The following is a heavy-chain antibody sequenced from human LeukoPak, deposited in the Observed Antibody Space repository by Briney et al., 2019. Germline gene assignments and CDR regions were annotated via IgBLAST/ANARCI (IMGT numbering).Heavy chain of an antibody. CDR3: ARVTIYDFWSGYYVLSYFDY. J-gene: IGHJ4*02. D-gene: IGHD3-3*01. CDR2: IYYSGST. V-gene: IGHV4-59*01. Sequence: PSETLSLTCTVSGGSISSYYWSWIRQPPGKGLEWIGYIYYSGSTNYNPSLKSRVTISVDTSKNQFSLKLSSVTAADTAVYYCARVTIYDFWSGYYVLSYFDYWGQGTLVTVSS. CDR1: GGSISSYY.